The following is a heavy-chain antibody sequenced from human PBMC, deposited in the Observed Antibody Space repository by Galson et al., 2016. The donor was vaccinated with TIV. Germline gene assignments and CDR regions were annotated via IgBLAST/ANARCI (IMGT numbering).Heavy chain of an antibody. CDR1: GYTLSEIA. V-gene: IGHV1-24*01. J-gene: IGHJ4*02. D-gene: IGHD3-22*01. CDR3: ATVAWFPGLSLDN. Sequence: SCKVSGYTLSEIAMHWVRPAPGEGLEWVGGFDPEAGRTIYAQNFQGRVTLTADTSIDTAYMELGSLRFEDTAVYFCATVAWFPGLSLDNWGQGTLVTVSS. CDR2: FDPEAGRT.